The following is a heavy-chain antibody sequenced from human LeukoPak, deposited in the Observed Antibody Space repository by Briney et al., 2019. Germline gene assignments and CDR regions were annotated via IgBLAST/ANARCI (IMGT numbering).Heavy chain of an antibody. CDR1: GGSISSYY. D-gene: IGHD2-2*03. V-gene: IGHV4-59*08. J-gene: IGHJ5*02. Sequence: SETLYLTCTVSGGSISSYYWTWIRQPPGKGLEWIGYIYYGGSTKYNPSLKSRVTMSVDTSKNRFSLKLSSVTAADTAVYYCARHRGYCSSTSCSYNWFDPWGQGTLVTVSS. CDR2: IYYGGST. CDR3: ARHRGYCSSTSCSYNWFDP.